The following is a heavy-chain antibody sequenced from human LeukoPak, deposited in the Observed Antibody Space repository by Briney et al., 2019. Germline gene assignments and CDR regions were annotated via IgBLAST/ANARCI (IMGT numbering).Heavy chain of an antibody. CDR1: GFTFRSHG. CDR3: ARDWANFDY. D-gene: IGHD3-16*01. J-gene: IGHJ4*02. Sequence: TGGSLRLSCAASGFTFRSHGMHWVRQAPGKGLEWVAGIWYDGSNEDYADSVKGRFIISRDNSKNTLYLQMNSLRAEDTAVYYCARDWANFDYWGQGTLVTVSS. V-gene: IGHV3-33*01. CDR2: IWYDGSNE.